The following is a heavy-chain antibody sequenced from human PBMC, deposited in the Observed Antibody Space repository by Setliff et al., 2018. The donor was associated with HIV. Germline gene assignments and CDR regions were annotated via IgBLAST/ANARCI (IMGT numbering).Heavy chain of an antibody. J-gene: IGHJ3*01. CDR3: ARGQFRLRPDSLDL. CDR2: IASHGNWH. CDR1: GFTLTDYP. D-gene: IGHD2-21*01. Sequence: GGSLRLSCAASGFTLTDYPMHWVRQAPGNGLEWVAVIASHGNWHDYAASVKGRFTISRDTSRNTLYLQMNSLRVEDSALYYCARGQFRLRPDSLDLWGQGTLVTVSS. V-gene: IGHV3-30*04.